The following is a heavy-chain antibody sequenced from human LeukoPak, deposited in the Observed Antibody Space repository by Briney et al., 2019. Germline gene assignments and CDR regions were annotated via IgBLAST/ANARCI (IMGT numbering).Heavy chain of an antibody. Sequence: ASVKVSCKASGYTFTDYYMHWVRQAPGQGLEWMGIINPSGGSTSYAQKFQGRVTMTRDMSTSTVYMELSSLRSEDTAVYYCARDKALGRGGDAFDIWGQGTMVTVSS. V-gene: IGHV1-46*01. CDR2: INPSGGST. CDR3: ARDKALGRGGDAFDI. D-gene: IGHD7-27*01. J-gene: IGHJ3*02. CDR1: GYTFTDYY.